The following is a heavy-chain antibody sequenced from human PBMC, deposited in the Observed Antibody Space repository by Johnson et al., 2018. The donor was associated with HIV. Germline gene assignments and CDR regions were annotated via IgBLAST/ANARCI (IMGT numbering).Heavy chain of an antibody. V-gene: IGHV3-11*01. CDR1: GFTFSDYY. Sequence: QVQLVESGGGLVQPGRSLKLSCAASGFTFSDYYMSWIRQAPGKGLEWISSISGSGFDTFYADSVKGRFTISRDNAKKSLYLQMNSLRAEDTALDYCARTLVRGGDIWGQGTMVTVSS. D-gene: IGHD6-6*01. J-gene: IGHJ3*02. CDR2: ISGSGFDT. CDR3: ARTLVRGGDI.